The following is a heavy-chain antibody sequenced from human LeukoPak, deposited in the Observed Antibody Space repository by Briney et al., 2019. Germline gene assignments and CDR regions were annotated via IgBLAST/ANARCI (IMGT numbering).Heavy chain of an antibody. V-gene: IGHV1-8*01. CDR1: GYTFTSYD. CDR3: ARAAQPITIFRWRDTNWFDP. CDR2: MNPNSGNT. J-gene: IGHJ5*02. Sequence: EASVKVSCKASGYTFTSYDINWVRQATGQGLEWMGWMNPNSGNTGYAQKFQGRVTMTRNTSISTAYMELSSLRSEDTAVYYCARAAQPITIFRWRDTNWFDPWGQGTLVTVSS. D-gene: IGHD3-9*01.